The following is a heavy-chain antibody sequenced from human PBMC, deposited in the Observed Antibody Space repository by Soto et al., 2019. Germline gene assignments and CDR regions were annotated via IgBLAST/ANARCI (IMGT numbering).Heavy chain of an antibody. J-gene: IGHJ4*02. CDR3: ARGGYYDKNFDC. CDR2: IYYSGSA. Sequence: TLSLTCTVSGGSISSGDYYWSWIRQPPGKGLEWIGYIYYSGSAYYNPSLKSRVTISVDTSKNQFSLKLSSVTAADTAVYYCARGGYYDKNFDCWGQGTLVTVSS. D-gene: IGHD3-22*01. CDR1: GGSISSGDYY. V-gene: IGHV4-30-4*01.